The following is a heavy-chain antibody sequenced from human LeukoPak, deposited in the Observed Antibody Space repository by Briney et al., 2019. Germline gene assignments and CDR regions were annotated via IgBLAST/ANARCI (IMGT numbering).Heavy chain of an antibody. CDR3: ARDYSVPAAIGNWFDP. D-gene: IGHD2-2*01. V-gene: IGHV4-61*02. J-gene: IGHJ5*02. CDR1: GYSISSGYY. Sequence: PSETLSLTCTVSGYSISSGYYWSWIRQPAGKGLEWIGRIYTSGSTNYNPSLKSRVTISVDTSKNQFSLKLSSVTAADTAVYYCARDYSVPAAIGNWFDPWGQGTLVTVSS. CDR2: IYTSGST.